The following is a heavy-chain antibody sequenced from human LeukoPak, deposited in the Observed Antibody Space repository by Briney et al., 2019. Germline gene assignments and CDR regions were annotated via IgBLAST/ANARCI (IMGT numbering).Heavy chain of an antibody. Sequence: GGSLRLSCAASGFTFSSYSMNWVRQAPGKGLEWVSYISSSSSTIYYADSVKGRFTISRDNAKNSLYLQMNSLRAEDTAVYYCATSKRLGELPIDSWGQETMVTVSS. CDR2: ISSSSSTI. J-gene: IGHJ3*02. CDR1: GFTFSSYS. D-gene: IGHD3-10*01. CDR3: ATSKRLGELPIDS. V-gene: IGHV3-48*01.